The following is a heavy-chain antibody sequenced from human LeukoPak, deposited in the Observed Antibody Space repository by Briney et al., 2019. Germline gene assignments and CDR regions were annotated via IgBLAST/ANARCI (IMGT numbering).Heavy chain of an antibody. CDR2: INHSGST. D-gene: IGHD2-21*01. CDR1: GGSFSGYY. Sequence: PSETLSLTCAVYGGSFSGYYWSWIRQPPGKGLEWIGEINHSGSTNYNPSLKSRVTISVDTSKNQFSLKLSSVTAADTAVYYCARHSDYYGMDVWGQGTTITVSS. CDR3: ARHSDYYGMDV. J-gene: IGHJ6*02. V-gene: IGHV4-34*01.